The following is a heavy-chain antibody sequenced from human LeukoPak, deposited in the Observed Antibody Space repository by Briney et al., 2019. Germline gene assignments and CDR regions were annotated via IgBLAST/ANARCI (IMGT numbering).Heavy chain of an antibody. CDR3: VSFYETS. V-gene: IGHV3-74*01. CDR2: INSDVSWT. CDR1: GNYW. D-gene: IGHD2-2*01. Sequence: PGGSLRLSCAASGNYWMHWVRQAPGKGLVWVSHINSDVSWTSYADSVKGRFTISKDNAKNTVYLQMNNLRAEDTAVYYCVSFYETSWGRGTLVTVSS. J-gene: IGHJ5*02.